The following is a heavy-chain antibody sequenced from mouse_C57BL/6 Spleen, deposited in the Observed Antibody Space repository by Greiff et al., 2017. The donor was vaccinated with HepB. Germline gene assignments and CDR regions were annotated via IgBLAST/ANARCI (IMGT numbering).Heavy chain of an antibody. Sequence: VQLQQSGAELVRPGASVTLSSKASGYTFTDYEMHWVKQTPVHGLEWIGAIDPETGGTAYNQKFKGKAILTADKSSSTAYMELRSLTSEDSAVYYCTRSSSSYYFDYWGQGTTLTVSS. CDR2: IDPETGGT. J-gene: IGHJ2*01. CDR3: TRSSSSYYFDY. V-gene: IGHV1-15*01. CDR1: GYTFTDYE. D-gene: IGHD1-1*01.